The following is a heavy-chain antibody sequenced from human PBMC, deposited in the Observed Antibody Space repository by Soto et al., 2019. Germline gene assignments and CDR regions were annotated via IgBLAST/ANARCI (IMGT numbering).Heavy chain of an antibody. D-gene: IGHD6-13*01. CDR3: ASDTGSSWYGGWFDP. CDR1: GYTFTGYY. Sequence: ASVKVSCKASGYTFTGYYMHWVRQAPGQGLEWMGWINPNSGGTNYAQKFQGRVTMTRDTSISTAYMELSRLRSDDTAVYYCASDTGSSWYGGWFDPWGQGTLVTVSS. CDR2: INPNSGGT. V-gene: IGHV1-2*02. J-gene: IGHJ5*02.